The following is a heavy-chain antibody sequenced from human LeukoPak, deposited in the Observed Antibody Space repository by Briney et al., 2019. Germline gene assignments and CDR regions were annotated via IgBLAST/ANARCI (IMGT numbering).Heavy chain of an antibody. D-gene: IGHD2/OR15-2a*01. Sequence: PGGSLRLSCAASGFAFSSYAMNWLRQAPRKGLDGVSAISGSGGSTYYAASVKGRFTISSNNSKKTLYLQMHRLSVQKTAVYYCAKDRGIISHYWRQGTLVTVSS. CDR2: ISGSGGST. J-gene: IGHJ4*02. V-gene: IGHV3-23*01. CDR1: GFAFSSYA. CDR3: AKDRGIISHY.